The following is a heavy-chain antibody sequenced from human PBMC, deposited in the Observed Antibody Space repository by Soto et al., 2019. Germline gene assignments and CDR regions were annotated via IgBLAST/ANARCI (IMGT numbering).Heavy chain of an antibody. D-gene: IGHD2-2*01. Sequence: PGGSLRLSCADSGFTFSSYWMSWVRQAPGKGLEWVAYIEQDGSQKDYVDSVKGRFTISRDNAKNSLYLQMNSLRAEDTAVYYCATYHPFDYWGQGTLVTVSS. J-gene: IGHJ4*02. CDR2: IEQDGSQK. V-gene: IGHV3-7*03. CDR3: ATYHPFDY. CDR1: GFTFSSYW.